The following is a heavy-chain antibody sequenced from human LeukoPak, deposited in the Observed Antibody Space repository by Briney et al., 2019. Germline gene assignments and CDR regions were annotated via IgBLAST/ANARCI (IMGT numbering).Heavy chain of an antibody. J-gene: IGHJ5*02. D-gene: IGHD3-22*01. CDR3: ATADNYYDSSGYPPGWFDP. CDR1: GYTLTELS. V-gene: IGHV1-24*01. CDR2: FDPEDGET. Sequence: ASVKVSCKVSGYTLTELSMHWVRQAPGKGLEWMGGFDPEDGETIYAQKFQGRVAMTEDTSTDTAYMELSSLRSEDTAVYYCATADNYYDSSGYPPGWFDPWGRGTLVTVSS.